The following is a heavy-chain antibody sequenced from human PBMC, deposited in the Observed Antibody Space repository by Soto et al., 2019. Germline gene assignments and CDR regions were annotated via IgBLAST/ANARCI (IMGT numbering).Heavy chain of an antibody. CDR1: GGSISSSSYY. Sequence: SETLSLTCTVSGGSISSSSYYWGWIRQPPGKGLEWIGSIYYSGSTYYNPSLKSRVTISVDTSKNQFSLKLSSVTAADTAVYYCAGHWLLYSSSWSSYKDHYYYYGMDVWGQGTTVTVSS. J-gene: IGHJ6*02. V-gene: IGHV4-39*01. CDR2: IYYSGST. D-gene: IGHD6-13*01. CDR3: AGHWLLYSSSWSSYKDHYYYYGMDV.